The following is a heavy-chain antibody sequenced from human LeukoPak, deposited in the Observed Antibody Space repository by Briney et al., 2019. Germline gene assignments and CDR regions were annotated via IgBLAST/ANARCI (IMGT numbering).Heavy chain of an antibody. D-gene: IGHD3-10*01. CDR1: GFTVSSNY. J-gene: IGHJ3*01. V-gene: IGHV3-23*01. Sequence: GGSLRLSCAASGFTVSSNYMTWVRQAPGKGLEWVSQISGSGGSTYYADSVKGRFTISRDNSKNTLYLQMNTLRAEDTAVYYCAKLPFGPLNDAFDVWGQGTIVTVS. CDR2: ISGSGGST. CDR3: AKLPFGPLNDAFDV.